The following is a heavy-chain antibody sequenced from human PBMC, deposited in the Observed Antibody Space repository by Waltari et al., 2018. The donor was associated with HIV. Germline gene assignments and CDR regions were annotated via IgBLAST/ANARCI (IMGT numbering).Heavy chain of an antibody. CDR3: TKGRRGALFGDE. V-gene: IGHV1-8*02. Sequence: QVQLVQSGAEIKKPRASVRVSCKASGYSFIDFDINWVRRAPGQGLEWVGWMNPDNGDAGYGHKFRGRFTLTRDTSTDTAYMEVDNLKSEDTAIYFCTKGRRGALFGDEWGQGTLVTVSS. J-gene: IGHJ4*02. CDR2: MNPDNGDA. CDR1: GYSFIDFD. D-gene: IGHD3-3*01.